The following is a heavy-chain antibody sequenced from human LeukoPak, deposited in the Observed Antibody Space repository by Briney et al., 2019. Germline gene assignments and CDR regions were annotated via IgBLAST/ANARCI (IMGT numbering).Heavy chain of an antibody. CDR2: ISGNGGRT. CDR1: GFTFSSYA. J-gene: IGHJ3*01. D-gene: IGHD3-22*01. Sequence: GGSLRLSCAASGFTFSSYAMSWVRQAPGKGLECVSAISGNGGRTYYADSVKGRFTISRDNSKNTLYLQMNSLRAEDTAVYYCAKVGVYYDSSGYYLNWGQGTMVTVSS. V-gene: IGHV3-23*01. CDR3: AKVGVYYDSSGYYLN.